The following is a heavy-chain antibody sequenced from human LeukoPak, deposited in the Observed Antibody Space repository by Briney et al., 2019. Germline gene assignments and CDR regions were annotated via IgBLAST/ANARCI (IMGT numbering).Heavy chain of an antibody. CDR1: GFTFSSYG. D-gene: IGHD6-6*01. J-gene: IGHJ6*02. V-gene: IGHV3-33*08. CDR2: IWYDGSNK. Sequence: QSGGSLRLSRAASGFTFSSYGMHWVRQAPGKGLEWVAVIWYDGSNKYYADSVKGRFTISRDNSKNTLYLQMNSLRAEDTAVYYCARDGSSFGTRLYYYGMDVWGQGTTVTVSS. CDR3: ARDGSSFGTRLYYYGMDV.